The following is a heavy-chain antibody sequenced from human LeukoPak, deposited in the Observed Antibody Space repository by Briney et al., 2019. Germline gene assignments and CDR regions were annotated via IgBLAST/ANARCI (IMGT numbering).Heavy chain of an antibody. CDR3: ARDKGYSYGYGFDY. D-gene: IGHD5-18*01. CDR1: GGSFSGYY. V-gene: IGHV4-34*01. CDR2: INHSGST. Sequence: SETLSLTCAVYGGSFSGYYWSWIRQPPGKGLEWIGEINHSGSTNYNPSLKSRVTISVDTSKNQFSLKLSSVTAADTAVYYCARDKGYSYGYGFDYWGQGTLVTVSS. J-gene: IGHJ4*02.